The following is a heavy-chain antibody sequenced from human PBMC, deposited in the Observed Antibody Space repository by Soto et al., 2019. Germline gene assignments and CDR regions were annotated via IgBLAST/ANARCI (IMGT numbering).Heavy chain of an antibody. J-gene: IGHJ4*02. V-gene: IGHV5-10-1*01. Sequence: EVQLVQSGAEVKKPGESLRISCKGSGYSFTSYWISWVRQMPGKGLEWMGRIDPSDSYTNYSPSFRGHVTISADKSIGTAYLQWSSLKASDTAMYFCASLNHYYDKAGDYWGQGTLVTVSS. CDR2: IDPSDSYT. D-gene: IGHD3-22*01. CDR3: ASLNHYYDKAGDY. CDR1: GYSFTSYW.